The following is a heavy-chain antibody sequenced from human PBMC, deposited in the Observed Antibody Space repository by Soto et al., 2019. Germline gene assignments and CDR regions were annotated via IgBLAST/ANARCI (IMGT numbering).Heavy chain of an antibody. J-gene: IGHJ4*02. CDR1: GGTFSSSS. V-gene: IGHV1-69*01. D-gene: IGHD1-1*01. CDR3: ATSRDTTGYFDH. CDR2: IIPLSGTS. Sequence: QVQLVPSGAEVRKPGSSVKVSCKASGGTFSSSSINWVRQAPGQGLEWIGGIIPLSGTSSHAQKFQGRVTITADESTGTVNMELGSLTSDDTAVYYCATSRDTTGYFDHWGQGTLVTVSS.